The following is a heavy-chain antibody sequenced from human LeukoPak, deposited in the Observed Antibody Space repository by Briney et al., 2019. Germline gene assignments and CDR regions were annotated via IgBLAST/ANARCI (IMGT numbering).Heavy chain of an antibody. CDR2: IRHKAYGTTT. Sequence: GESLRPSCTASGFTFGDYAMSWVRQAPGKGLEWVGFIRHKAYGTTTEYAASVKGRFTISRDDSKSIAYLQMNSLKTEDTAVYYCTRAPYGGNSLATYWGQGTLVTVSS. CDR3: TRAPYGGNSLATY. J-gene: IGHJ4*02. V-gene: IGHV3-49*04. CDR1: GFTFGDYA. D-gene: IGHD4-23*01.